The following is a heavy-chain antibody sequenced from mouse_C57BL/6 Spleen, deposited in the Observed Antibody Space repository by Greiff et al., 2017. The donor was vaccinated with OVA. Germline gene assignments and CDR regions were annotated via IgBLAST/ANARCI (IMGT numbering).Heavy chain of an antibody. CDR1: GFTFSDYY. CDR2: ISNGGGST. CDR3: ARDYYGSSSYWYFDV. J-gene: IGHJ1*03. Sequence: EVNLVESGGGLVQPGGSLKLSCAASGFTFSDYYMYWVRQTPEKRLEWVAYISNGGGSTYYPDTVKGRFTISRDNAKNTLYLQMSRLKSEDTAMYYCARDYYGSSSYWYFDVWGTGTTVTVSS. D-gene: IGHD1-1*01. V-gene: IGHV5-12*01.